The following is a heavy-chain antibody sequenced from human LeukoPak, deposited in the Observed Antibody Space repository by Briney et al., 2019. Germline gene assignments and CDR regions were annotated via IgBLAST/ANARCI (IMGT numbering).Heavy chain of an antibody. CDR1: GFTFSSYG. CDR3: AKMSDYYGSGSPIDY. CDR2: IRYDGSNK. Sequence: PGGSLRLSCAASGFTFSSYGMHWVRQAPGKGLEWVAVIRYDGSNKYYGDSVKGRFTISRDNSKNTLYLQMNSLRAEDTAVYYCAKMSDYYGSGSPIDYWGQGTLVTVSS. V-gene: IGHV3-30*02. D-gene: IGHD3-10*01. J-gene: IGHJ4*02.